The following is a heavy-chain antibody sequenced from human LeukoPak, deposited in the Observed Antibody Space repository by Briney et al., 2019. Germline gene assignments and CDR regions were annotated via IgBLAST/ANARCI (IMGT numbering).Heavy chain of an antibody. Sequence: GGSLRLSCAASGFTFSSYSMNWVRQAPGKGLEWVSSISSSSSYIYYADSVKGRFTISRDNAKNSLYLQMNSLRAEDTAVYYCARVGRGPAAKIYYYGMDVWGQGTTVTVSS. CDR1: GFTFSSYS. J-gene: IGHJ6*02. CDR3: ARVGRGPAAKIYYYGMDV. CDR2: ISSSSSYI. V-gene: IGHV3-21*01. D-gene: IGHD2-2*01.